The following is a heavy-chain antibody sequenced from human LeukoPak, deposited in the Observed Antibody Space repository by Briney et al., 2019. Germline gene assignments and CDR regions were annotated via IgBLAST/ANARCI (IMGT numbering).Heavy chain of an antibody. D-gene: IGHD1-26*01. V-gene: IGHV4-59*08. CDR3: ASYLVGAPLYAFVI. CDR2: IYYSGST. J-gene: IGHJ3*02. CDR1: GGSISSYY. Sequence: SETLSLTCTVSGGSISSYYWSWIRQPPGKGLEWIGYIYYSGSTNYNPSLKSRVTISVDTSKNQFSLKLSSVTAADTAVYYCASYLVGAPLYAFVIWGQGTMVTVSS.